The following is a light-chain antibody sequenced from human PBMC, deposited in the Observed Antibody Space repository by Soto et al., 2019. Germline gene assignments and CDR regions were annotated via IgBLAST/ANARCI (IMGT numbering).Light chain of an antibody. Sequence: DIQMTQSPSSLSASVGDRVSITCQASQDISNNLNWYQQKPGKAPKLLIYDASNLETGVPIRFSGSGSGIDFTFTISSLQPEDIATYYCQQYDNLPMYTFGQGTKLEIK. CDR2: DAS. J-gene: IGKJ2*01. CDR1: QDISNN. CDR3: QQYDNLPMYT. V-gene: IGKV1-33*01.